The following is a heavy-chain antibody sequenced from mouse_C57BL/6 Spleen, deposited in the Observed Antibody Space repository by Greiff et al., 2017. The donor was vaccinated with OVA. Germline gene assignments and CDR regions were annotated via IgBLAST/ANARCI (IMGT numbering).Heavy chain of an antibody. CDR1: GYTFTSYW. V-gene: IGHV1-64*01. CDR3: ASSYGGAWFAY. Sequence: VQLQQPGAELVKPGASVKLSCKASGYTFTSYWMHWVKQRPGQGLEWIGMIPPNSGSTNYNEKFKSKATLTVDKSSSTAYMQLSSLTSEDSAVYYCASSYGGAWFAYWGQGTLVTVSA. J-gene: IGHJ3*01. CDR2: IPPNSGST. D-gene: IGHD1-1*01.